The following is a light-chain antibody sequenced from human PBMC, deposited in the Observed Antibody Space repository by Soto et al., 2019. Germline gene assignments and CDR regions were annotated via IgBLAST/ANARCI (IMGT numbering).Light chain of an antibody. CDR2: RAS. CDR3: QHYYSYPYT. CDR1: QSISRW. Sequence: DIQMTQSPSTLSASIGDRVTITCRASQSISRWVAWYQQKPQKPPKLLIYRASSLESVVPSSFSGSESGTEFTLILSSLQPHASAHYYRQHYYSYPYTFGQRPQLPIK. V-gene: IGKV1-5*03. J-gene: IGKJ2*01.